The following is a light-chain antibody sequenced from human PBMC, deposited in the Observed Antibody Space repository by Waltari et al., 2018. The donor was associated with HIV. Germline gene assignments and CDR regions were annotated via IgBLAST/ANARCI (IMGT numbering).Light chain of an antibody. Sequence: SSELTQDPAVSVALGQTVRITCPGNSLSNYYASWYQQKPGQAPLLVVYGNDKRPSGIPDRFSGSSSGNTASLTITGAQAEDEADYYCNSRDNNGHHLVFAPGTTVTVL. CDR1: SLSNYY. CDR3: NSRDNNGHHLV. J-gene: IGLJ1*01. CDR2: GND. V-gene: IGLV3-19*01.